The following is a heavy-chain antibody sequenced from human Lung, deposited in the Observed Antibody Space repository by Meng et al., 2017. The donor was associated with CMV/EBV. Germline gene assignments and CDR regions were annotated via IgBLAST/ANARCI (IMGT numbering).Heavy chain of an antibody. J-gene: IGHJ4*02. CDR3: ARDSPGGYGYFDS. CDR1: DGFTTSDDYY. CDR2: IHYSGTT. D-gene: IGHD5-12*01. V-gene: IGHV4-30-4*01. Sequence: QLQLQESGPGLVKPSQTLPLTCTVSDGFTTSDDYYWSWIRQPPGKGLEWIGYIHYSGTTYYNPSLKSRIAISLDTSKNQFSLNLNSVTAADAAVYYCARDSPGGYGYFDSWGQGTLVTVSS.